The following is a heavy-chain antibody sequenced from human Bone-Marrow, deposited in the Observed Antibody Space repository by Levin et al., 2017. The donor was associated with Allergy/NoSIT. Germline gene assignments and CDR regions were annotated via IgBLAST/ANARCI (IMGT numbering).Heavy chain of an antibody. CDR3: AGDAGAGRACANGVCSARPLYGMDV. Sequence: PSQTLSLTCTVSNGSINSFYWNWIRQPPGKGLEWIAYIYYSGSTNYNPSLKSRVTISVDRSKNQFSLKVTSVTAADTAVYYCAGDAGAGRACANGVCSARPLYGMDVWGQGTTVTVSS. CDR1: NGSINSFY. J-gene: IGHJ6*02. CDR2: IYYSGST. D-gene: IGHD2-8*01. V-gene: IGHV4-59*01.